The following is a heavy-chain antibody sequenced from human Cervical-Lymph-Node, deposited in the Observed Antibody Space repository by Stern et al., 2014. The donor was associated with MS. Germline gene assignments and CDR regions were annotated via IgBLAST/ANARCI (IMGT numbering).Heavy chain of an antibody. CDR3: ARGYGGNPIDY. V-gene: IGHV4-59*01. J-gene: IGHJ4*02. Sequence: QVQLQESGPGLVKPSETLSLTCTVSGGSLSSYYWSWIRQPPGKGLEWIGYIYYSGSTNYNPSLKSRVTISVDTSKNQVSLKLSSVTAADTAVYYCARGYGGNPIDYWGQGTLVTVSS. CDR1: GGSLSSYY. CDR2: IYYSGST. D-gene: IGHD4-23*01.